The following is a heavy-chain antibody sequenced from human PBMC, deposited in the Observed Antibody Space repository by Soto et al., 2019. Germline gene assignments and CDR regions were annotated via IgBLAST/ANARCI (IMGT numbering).Heavy chain of an antibody. D-gene: IGHD3-16*02. Sequence: GGGLRLSCAASRFTFSQYWMQWVRQAPGKGLEWVSYISSSGSTIYYADSVKGRFTISRDNAKNSLYLQMNSLRAEDTAVYYCARVSWGSYGLGYWGQGTLVTVSS. V-gene: IGHV3-11*01. J-gene: IGHJ4*02. CDR1: RFTFSQYW. CDR2: ISSSGSTI. CDR3: ARVSWGSYGLGY.